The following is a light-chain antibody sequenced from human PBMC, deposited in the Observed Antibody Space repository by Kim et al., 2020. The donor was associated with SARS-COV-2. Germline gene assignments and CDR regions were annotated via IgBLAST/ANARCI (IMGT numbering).Light chain of an antibody. Sequence: QSALTQPPSASGSPGQSVTISCTGTSSDVGGYNYVSWYQQHPGKAPKLIISDVSKRPSGVPDRFSGSKSGNSASLTVSGLQAEDEADYYCCSYAAGDKYVFGTGTKVTVL. CDR2: DVS. J-gene: IGLJ1*01. V-gene: IGLV2-8*01. CDR1: SSDVGGYNY. CDR3: CSYAAGDKYV.